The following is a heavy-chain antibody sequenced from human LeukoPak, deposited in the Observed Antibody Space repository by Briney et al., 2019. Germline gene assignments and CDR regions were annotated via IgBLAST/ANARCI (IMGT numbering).Heavy chain of an antibody. V-gene: IGHV4-4*09. J-gene: IGHJ4*02. CDR3: ARHRSDIVLRPWYFDY. CDR2: IYTSGST. D-gene: IGHD2-8*01. CDR1: GGSISSYY. Sequence: SETLSLTCNVSGGSISSYYWSWIRQPPGKGLEWIGYIYTSGSTNYNPSLKSRVTISVDTSKNQFSLKLSSVTAADTAVYYCARHRSDIVLRPWYFDYWGQGTLVTVSS.